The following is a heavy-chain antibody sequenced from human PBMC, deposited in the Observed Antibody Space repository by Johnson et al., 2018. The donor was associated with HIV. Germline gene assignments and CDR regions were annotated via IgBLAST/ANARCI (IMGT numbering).Heavy chain of an antibody. Sequence: QVQLVESGGGLVQPGGSLRLSCAASGFTFSDYSMSWIRQAPGKGLEWVSYISSSATTIHYADSVKGRITISRDNAKNSLFLQMNSLRAEDTAVYYCAREMATIRGYAFDIWGQGTMVTVSS. D-gene: IGHD5-24*01. CDR2: ISSSATTI. CDR1: GFTFSDYS. CDR3: AREMATIRGYAFDI. J-gene: IGHJ3*02. V-gene: IGHV3-11*04.